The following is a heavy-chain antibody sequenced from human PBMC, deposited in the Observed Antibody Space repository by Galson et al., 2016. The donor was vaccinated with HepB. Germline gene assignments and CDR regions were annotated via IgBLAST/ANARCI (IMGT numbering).Heavy chain of an antibody. J-gene: IGHJ6*04. CDR3: ARGAYYDFWRHGMDV. Sequence: SLRLSCAASGLSVSNNYMPWVRQAPGQGLEWVSVIYSAGTTYYADYVKGRVTTSRDNSKNTLDLHMNSLRAEDTAMYYCARGAYYDFWRHGMDVWGKGTAVTVSS. CDR1: GLSVSNNY. CDR2: IYSAGTT. V-gene: IGHV3-53*01. D-gene: IGHD3-3*01.